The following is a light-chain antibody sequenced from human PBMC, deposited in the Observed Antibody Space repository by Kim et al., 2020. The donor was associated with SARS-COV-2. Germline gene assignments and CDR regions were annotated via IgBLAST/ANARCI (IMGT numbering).Light chain of an antibody. J-gene: IGKJ5*01. CDR3: QQRSNWPIT. Sequence: EVVLTQSPATLSLSPGERATLSCRASQSISTFLGWYQQTPGQAPRLLIYDASKRAAGIPARFSGSGSGTDFTLTISSLEPEDSAVYYCQQRSNWPITFGHGTRLEIK. CDR1: QSISTF. CDR2: DAS. V-gene: IGKV3-11*01.